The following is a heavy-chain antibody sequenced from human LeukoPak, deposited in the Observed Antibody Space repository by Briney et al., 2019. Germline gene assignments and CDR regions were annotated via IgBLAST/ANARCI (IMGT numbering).Heavy chain of an antibody. V-gene: IGHV1-18*01. CDR2: FSAYNGNT. CDR1: GYTFTSYG. J-gene: IGHJ4*02. D-gene: IGHD3-16*01. CDR3: ARLRANTGEFHFDY. Sequence: ASVKVSFKASGYTFTSYGISWVRQAPGQGLEWMGWFSAYNGNTNYAQKLHVRVTITTDTSTSTAYMELRSLSSDDAAVYYCARLRANTGEFHFDYWGQGTQVTVSS.